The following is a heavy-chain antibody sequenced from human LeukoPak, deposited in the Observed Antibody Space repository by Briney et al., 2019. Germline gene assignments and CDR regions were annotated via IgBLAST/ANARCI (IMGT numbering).Heavy chain of an antibody. CDR2: IYYSGST. J-gene: IGHJ6*02. V-gene: IGHV4-59*01. CDR1: GGSISSYY. Sequence: SETLSLTCTVSGGSISSYYWSWIRQPPGKGLEWIGYIYYSGSTNYNPSLKSRVTISVDTSKNQLSLKLSSVTAADTAVYYCARDPSAVAGTFHGMDVWGQGTTATVSS. CDR3: ARDPSAVAGTFHGMDV. D-gene: IGHD6-19*01.